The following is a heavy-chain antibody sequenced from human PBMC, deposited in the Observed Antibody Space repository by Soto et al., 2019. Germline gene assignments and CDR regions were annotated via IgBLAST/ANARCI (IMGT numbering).Heavy chain of an antibody. V-gene: IGHV4-39*01. CDR2: IYYSGST. J-gene: IGHJ4*02. CDR3: ASPYCTNGVCYLN. D-gene: IGHD2-8*01. CDR1: GGSISSSSYY. Sequence: SETLSLTCTASGGSISSSSYYWGWIRQPPGKGLEWIGSIYYSGSTYYNPSLKSRVTISVDTSKNQFSLKLSSVTAADTAVYYCASPYCTNGVCYLNWGQGALVTVSS.